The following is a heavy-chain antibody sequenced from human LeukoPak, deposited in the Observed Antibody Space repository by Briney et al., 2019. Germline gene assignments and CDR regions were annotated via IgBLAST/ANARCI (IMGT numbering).Heavy chain of an antibody. V-gene: IGHV5-51*01. Sequence: GESLKISCKGSGYLFTTYWIGWVRRMPGKGLEWMWIIYPGDSDTRYSPSFQGHVTMSVDRSISTAYLQWSSLKASDTAIYYCARRRGSYDDAFDIWGQGTMVTVSS. CDR2: IYPGDSDT. CDR1: GYLFTTYW. CDR3: ARRRGSYDDAFDI. D-gene: IGHD1-26*01. J-gene: IGHJ3*02.